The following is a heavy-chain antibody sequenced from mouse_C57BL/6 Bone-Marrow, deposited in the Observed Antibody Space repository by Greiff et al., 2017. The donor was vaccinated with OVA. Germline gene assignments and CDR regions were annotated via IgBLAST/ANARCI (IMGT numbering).Heavy chain of an antibody. J-gene: IGHJ4*01. Sequence: VQLQQSGAELVRPGASVKLSCKASGYTFTDYYINWVKQRPGQGLEWIARIYPGSGNTYYNEKFKGKATLTAEKSSSTAYMQLSSLTSEDSAVYFCARRGDYDGYYAMDYWGQGTSVTVSS. V-gene: IGHV1-76*01. CDR2: IYPGSGNT. D-gene: IGHD2-4*01. CDR3: ARRGDYDGYYAMDY. CDR1: GYTFTDYY.